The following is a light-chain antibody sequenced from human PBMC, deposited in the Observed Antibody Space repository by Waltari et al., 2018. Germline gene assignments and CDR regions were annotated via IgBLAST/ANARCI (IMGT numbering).Light chain of an antibody. CDR2: EVS. CDR3: SSFAGSNPYV. CDR1: SPDVGGYYY. J-gene: IGLJ1*01. Sequence: QSALTQPPSASGSPGQSVTIPCTGTSPDVGGYYYLSWYQQHPGKAPKLMIYEVSKRPSGVPDRFSGSKSGNTASLTVSGLQAEDEADYYCSSFAGSNPYVFGTGTKVTVL. V-gene: IGLV2-8*01.